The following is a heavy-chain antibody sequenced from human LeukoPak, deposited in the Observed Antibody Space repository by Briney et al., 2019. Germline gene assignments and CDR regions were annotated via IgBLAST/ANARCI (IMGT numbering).Heavy chain of an antibody. Sequence: PGGSLRLSCEASGFTFSRYWMHWVRQAPGKGLVWVSRINSDGSRTTYADSVRGRFTISRDNAKNTLYLQMNSLRAEDTAVYYCARVLRFLEWSPPMDVWGKGTTVTVSS. CDR3: ARVLRFLEWSPPMDV. V-gene: IGHV3-74*01. J-gene: IGHJ6*03. CDR2: INSDGSRT. D-gene: IGHD3-3*01. CDR1: GFTFSRYW.